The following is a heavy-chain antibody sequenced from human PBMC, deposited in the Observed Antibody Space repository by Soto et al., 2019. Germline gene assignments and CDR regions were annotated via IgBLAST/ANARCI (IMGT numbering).Heavy chain of an antibody. CDR2: IIPIFGTA. CDR1: GGTFSSYA. CDR3: ALYYDFWKTFDP. V-gene: IGHV1-69*13. D-gene: IGHD3-3*01. J-gene: IGHJ5*02. Sequence: SVKVSCKASGGTFSSYAISWVRQAPGQGLEWMGGIIPIFGTANYAQKFQGRVTITADESTSTAYMELSSLRSEDTAVYYCALYYDFWKTFDPWGQGTLVTVSS.